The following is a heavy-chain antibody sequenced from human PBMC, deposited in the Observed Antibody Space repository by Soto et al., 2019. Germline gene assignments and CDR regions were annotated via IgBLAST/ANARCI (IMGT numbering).Heavy chain of an antibody. CDR1: GDTFNFYS. J-gene: IGHJ4*02. CDR2: VNPIVSMS. V-gene: IGHV1-69*02. Sequence: QVQLVQSGAEVKRPGSSVKVSCKASGDTFNFYSINWVRQAPGLGLEWMGRVNPIVSMSNYAQKFQGRVTETGEKATSTAYMELSSLRSEDTAIYYCASSYGSGYRAFDYWGQGALVTVSS. D-gene: IGHD3-10*01. CDR3: ASSYGSGYRAFDY.